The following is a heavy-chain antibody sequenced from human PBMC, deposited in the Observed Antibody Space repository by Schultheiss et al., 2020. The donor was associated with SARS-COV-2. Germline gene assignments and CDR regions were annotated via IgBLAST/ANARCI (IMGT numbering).Heavy chain of an antibody. CDR3: ARGVTIFGVVNYFDY. CDR2: INHSGST. D-gene: IGHD3-3*01. V-gene: IGHV4-34*01. CDR1: GGSFSAYS. J-gene: IGHJ4*02. Sequence: SETLSLTCAVYGGSFSAYSWSWIRQSPGKGLEWIGEINHSGSTNYNPSLKSRVTISVDTSKNQFSLKLSSVTAADTAVYYCARGVTIFGVVNYFDYWGQGTLVTVSS.